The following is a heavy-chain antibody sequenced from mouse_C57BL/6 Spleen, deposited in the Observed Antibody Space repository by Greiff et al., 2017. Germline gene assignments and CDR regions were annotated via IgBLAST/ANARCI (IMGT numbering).Heavy chain of an antibody. CDR3: ARCGETYYFDY. CDR2: IDPYDSYT. CDR1: GYTFTSYW. V-gene: IGHV1-50*01. J-gene: IGHJ2*01. Sequence: VQLQQPGAELVKPGASVKLSCKASGYTFTSYWMQWVKQRPGQGLEWIGEIDPYDSYTNSNQKFKGKATLTVDTSSSTADMQLSRLTSEDSAVYYCARCGETYYFDYWGQGTTLTVSS.